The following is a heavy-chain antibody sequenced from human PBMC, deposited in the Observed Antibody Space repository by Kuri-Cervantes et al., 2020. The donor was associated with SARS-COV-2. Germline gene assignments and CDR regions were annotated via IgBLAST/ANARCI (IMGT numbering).Heavy chain of an antibody. Sequence: GESLKISCEASGFTFSDYYMSWIRQAPGKGLEWVGFIRSKAYGGTTEYAASVKGRFTISRDDSKSIAYLQMNSLKTEDTAVYYCTRHDFWSAYYFDYWGQGTLVTVSS. CDR3: TRHDFWSAYYFDY. D-gene: IGHD3-3*01. J-gene: IGHJ4*02. V-gene: IGHV3-49*03. CDR2: IRSKAYGGTT. CDR1: GFTFSDYY.